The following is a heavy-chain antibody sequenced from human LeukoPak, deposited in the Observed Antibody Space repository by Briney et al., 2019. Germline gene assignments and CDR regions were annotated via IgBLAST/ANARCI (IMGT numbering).Heavy chain of an antibody. J-gene: IGHJ3*02. CDR3: ARPGVGATSGNDAFDI. D-gene: IGHD1-26*01. Sequence: PSETLSLXCAVSGYSTISGYFWGWIRQPPGKGLEWIGNIYQTVNTYYNPSLKSRVTISIDTSKNQFSLRLSSVTAADTAVYYCARPGVGATSGNDAFDIWGQGTMVTVSS. V-gene: IGHV4-38-2*01. CDR2: IYQTVNT. CDR1: GYSTISGYF.